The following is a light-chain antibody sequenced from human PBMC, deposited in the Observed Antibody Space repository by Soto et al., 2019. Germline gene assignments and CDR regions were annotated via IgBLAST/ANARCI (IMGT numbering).Light chain of an antibody. CDR2: DVS. CDR3: SSYSASSTTHYV. CDR1: SSDVGGYNY. J-gene: IGLJ1*01. V-gene: IGLV2-14*03. Sequence: QSALTQPASLSGSPGQSITISCTGTSSDVGGYNYVSWYQQHPGKGPKLMIYDVSNRPSGVSNRFSGSNSGNTASLTISGLQAEDEADYYCSSYSASSTTHYVFGTGTKLTVL.